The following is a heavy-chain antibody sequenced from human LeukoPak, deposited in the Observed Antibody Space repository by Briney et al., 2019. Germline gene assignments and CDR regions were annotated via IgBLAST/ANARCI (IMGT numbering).Heavy chain of an antibody. V-gene: IGHV3-48*02. CDR1: GFTFSSYS. CDR2: ISSSSTVI. J-gene: IGHJ4*02. CDR3: ARGESDYNYGQGVY. D-gene: IGHD5-18*01. Sequence: PGRSLRLSCAASGFTFSSYSMNRVRQAPGKGLEWVSYISSSSTVIYYADSVKGRFTISRDNAKNSLYLQMNSLRDEDTAVYYCARGESDYNYGQGVYWGQGTLVTVSS.